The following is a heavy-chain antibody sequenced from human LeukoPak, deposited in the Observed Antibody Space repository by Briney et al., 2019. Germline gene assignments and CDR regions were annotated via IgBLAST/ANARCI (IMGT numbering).Heavy chain of an antibody. CDR3: AKGGSIAASNWFDP. J-gene: IGHJ5*02. CDR2: TSYDGSNK. V-gene: IGHV3-30*04. Sequence: PGGSLRLSCAASGFTFSSYVMHWVRQAPGKGLEWVAVTSYDGSNKYYADSVKGRFTVSRDNSKNTVYLQMNSLRAEDTAVYYCAKGGSIAASNWFDPWGQGTLVIVSS. CDR1: GFTFSSYV. D-gene: IGHD6-6*01.